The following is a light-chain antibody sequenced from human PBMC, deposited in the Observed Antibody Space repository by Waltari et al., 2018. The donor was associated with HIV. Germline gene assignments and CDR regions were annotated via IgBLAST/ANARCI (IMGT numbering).Light chain of an antibody. CDR2: DNN. CDR1: SSTIGNNY. Sequence: QSVLTQPPSVSAAPGQKVTISCSGSSSTIGNNYVSWYQQLPGTAPKLLIYDNNQRPPGSPERFSRSKSGTSVTLGITGLQTGHEADHYCGTWDSSLSVVVFGTGTKVTVL. V-gene: IGLV1-51*01. J-gene: IGLJ1*01. CDR3: GTWDSSLSVVV.